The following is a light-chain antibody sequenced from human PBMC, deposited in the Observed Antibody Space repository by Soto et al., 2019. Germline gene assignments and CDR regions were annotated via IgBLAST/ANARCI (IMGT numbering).Light chain of an antibody. CDR3: QQYGGSPRT. J-gene: IGKJ1*01. V-gene: IGKV3-20*01. CDR1: QSVSSSS. CDR2: GAS. Sequence: EIVLTQSPGTLSLSPGERATLSCSASQSVSSSSLAWYQHKRGQAPRLLIHGASSRATGIPDRFSGSGSGTDFTLTISRLEPEDFAVYYCQQYGGSPRTFGQGTKVDIK.